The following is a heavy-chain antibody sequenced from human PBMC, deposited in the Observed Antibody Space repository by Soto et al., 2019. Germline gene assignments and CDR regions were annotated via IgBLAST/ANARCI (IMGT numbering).Heavy chain of an antibody. CDR1: VFTCSSYG. CDR2: IWYDGSNK. D-gene: IGHD4-17*01. Sequence: WSLRPSGTASVFTCSSYGTHWVRQAPGKGLGWVAVIWYDGSNKYYADSGKGRFSISRDNSKNTLYLQMKSLSAEDTAVYYCARDTAVRYYYYGMDVWGQGTTVTVSS. V-gene: IGHV3-33*01. CDR3: ARDTAVRYYYYGMDV. J-gene: IGHJ6*02.